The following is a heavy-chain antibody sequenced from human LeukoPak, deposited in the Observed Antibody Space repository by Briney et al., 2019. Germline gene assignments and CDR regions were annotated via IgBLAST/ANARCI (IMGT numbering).Heavy chain of an antibody. Sequence: GESLKISCQASGYSFMTYWIGWVRQMPGKGLEWMAIIYPGDSDTKYSPSFQDQVTISADKSINTAYLHWRSLKASDTAMYYCARQGRYFDWSPSDYWGQGTLVTVSS. J-gene: IGHJ4*02. D-gene: IGHD3-9*01. V-gene: IGHV5-51*01. CDR2: IYPGDSDT. CDR1: GYSFMTYW. CDR3: ARQGRYFDWSPSDY.